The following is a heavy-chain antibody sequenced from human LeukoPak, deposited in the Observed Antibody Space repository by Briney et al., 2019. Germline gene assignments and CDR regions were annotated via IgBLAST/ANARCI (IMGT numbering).Heavy chain of an antibody. CDR2: MNPNSGNT. CDR1: GYTFTSYD. D-gene: IGHD2-21*02. CDR3: ARVGTYCGGDCYPHAHYYYYYMDV. V-gene: IGHV1-8*01. J-gene: IGHJ6*03. Sequence: ASVKVSCKASGYTFTSYDINWVRQATGQGLEWMGWMNPNSGNTGYAQKFQGRVTMTRNTSISTAYMELSSLRSEDTAVYYCARVGTYCGGDCYPHAHYYYYYMDVWGKGTTVTISS.